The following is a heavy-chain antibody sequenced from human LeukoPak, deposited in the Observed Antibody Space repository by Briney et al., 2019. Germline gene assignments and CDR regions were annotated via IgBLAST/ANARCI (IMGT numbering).Heavy chain of an antibody. D-gene: IGHD4-17*01. V-gene: IGHV3-30*18. Sequence: PGRSLRLSCAASGFTFSSYGMHWVRQAPGKGLEWVAVISYDGSNKYYADSVKGRFTISRDNSKNTLYLQMNSLRAEDTAVYYCAKGVYGDYAFDWGQGTLVTVSS. CDR1: GFTFSSYG. CDR2: ISYDGSNK. CDR3: AKGVYGDYAFD. J-gene: IGHJ4*02.